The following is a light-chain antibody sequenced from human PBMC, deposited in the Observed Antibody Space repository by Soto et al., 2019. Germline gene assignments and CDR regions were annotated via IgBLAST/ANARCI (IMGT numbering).Light chain of an antibody. CDR3: LQHHNYPWT. Sequence: AVQMTHSPASLSAYVGDRVTISCRTSQGTDNDLGWYQQKPGKAPKLLIYAASSLQSGVPSRFSGSGYGTDFTITISSLQPEDSATYYCLQHHNYPWTFGQGTKVEI. J-gene: IGKJ1*01. V-gene: IGKV1-6*01. CDR1: QGTDND. CDR2: AAS.